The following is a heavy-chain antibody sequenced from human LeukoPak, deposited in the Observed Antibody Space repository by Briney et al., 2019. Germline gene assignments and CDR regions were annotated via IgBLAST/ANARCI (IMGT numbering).Heavy chain of an antibody. Sequence: GGSLRLSCAASGFTFSSYSMNWVRQAPGKGLEWASYISSSSSTIYYADSVKGRFTISRDNAKNSLYLQMNSLRAEDTAVYYCARAPLDYYDSSGNAFDIWGQGTMVTVSS. J-gene: IGHJ3*02. V-gene: IGHV3-48*01. CDR1: GFTFSSYS. CDR3: ARAPLDYYDSSGNAFDI. D-gene: IGHD3-22*01. CDR2: ISSSSSTI.